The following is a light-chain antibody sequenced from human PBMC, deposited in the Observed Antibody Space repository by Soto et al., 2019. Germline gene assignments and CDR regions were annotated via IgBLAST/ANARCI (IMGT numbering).Light chain of an antibody. CDR2: AAS. Sequence: EIVMSQSPATLSVSPGERATLSCRASQSVSNNLAWYQQKPGQALRLLIYAASTRATGIPARFSGSGSATEFTLTISSLQSEDFAVYYCQQYNNWPPLTFGGGTKVEIK. CDR3: QQYNNWPPLT. J-gene: IGKJ4*01. V-gene: IGKV3-15*01. CDR1: QSVSNN.